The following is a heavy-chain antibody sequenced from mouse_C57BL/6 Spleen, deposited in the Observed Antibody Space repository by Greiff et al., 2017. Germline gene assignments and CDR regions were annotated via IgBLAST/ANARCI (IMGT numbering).Heavy chain of an antibody. J-gene: IGHJ2*01. CDR1: GYTFTSYC. CDR2: IYPGSGST. Sequence: QVQLQQPGAELVKPGASVKMSCKASGYTFTSYCITWVKQRPGQGLEWIGGIYPGSGSTNYNEKFKSKATLTVDTSSSTAYMQLSSLTSEDSAVYYCARVVTTSYYFDYWGQGTTLTVSS. D-gene: IGHD2-12*01. CDR3: ARVVTTSYYFDY. V-gene: IGHV1-55*01.